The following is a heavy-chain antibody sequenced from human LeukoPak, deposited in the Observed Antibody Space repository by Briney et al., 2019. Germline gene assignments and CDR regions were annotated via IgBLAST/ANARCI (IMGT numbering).Heavy chain of an antibody. CDR1: GFTVSSNY. CDR2: IKKDGSEK. Sequence: GGSLRLSCAVSGFTVSSNYMSWVRQAPGKGLEWVASIKKDGSEKYYVDSVKGRFTISRDNAKNSLYLQMNSLRAEDTAVYYCARDDFWSGYCDYWGQGTLVTVSS. D-gene: IGHD3-3*01. V-gene: IGHV3-7*01. J-gene: IGHJ4*02. CDR3: ARDDFWSGYCDY.